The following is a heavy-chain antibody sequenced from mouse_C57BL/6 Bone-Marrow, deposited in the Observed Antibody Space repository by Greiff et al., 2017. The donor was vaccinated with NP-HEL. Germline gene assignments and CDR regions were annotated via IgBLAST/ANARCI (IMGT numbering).Heavy chain of an antibody. V-gene: IGHV5-4*01. CDR3: ARGGNYYGSSHWYFDV. Sequence: EVQLVESGGGLVKPGGSLKLSCAASGFTFSSYAMSWVRQTPEKRLEWVATISDGGSYTYYPDNVKGRFTISRDNAKNNLYLQMSHLKSEDTAMYYCARGGNYYGSSHWYFDVWGTGTTVTVSS. D-gene: IGHD1-1*01. CDR1: GFTFSSYA. J-gene: IGHJ1*03. CDR2: ISDGGSYT.